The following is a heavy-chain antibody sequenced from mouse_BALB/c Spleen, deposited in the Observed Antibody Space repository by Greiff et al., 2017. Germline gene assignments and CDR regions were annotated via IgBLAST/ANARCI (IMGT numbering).Heavy chain of an antibody. V-gene: IGHV1-69*02. J-gene: IGHJ3*01. CDR3: ARHGFAY. CDR2: IDPSDSYT. Sequence: QVQLQQSGAELVKPGASVKLSCKASGYTFTSYWMHWVKQRPGQGLEWIGEIDPSDSYTNYNQKFKGKATLTVDKSSSTAYMQLSSLTSEDSAVYYCARHGFAYWGQGTLVTVSA. CDR1: GYTFTSYW.